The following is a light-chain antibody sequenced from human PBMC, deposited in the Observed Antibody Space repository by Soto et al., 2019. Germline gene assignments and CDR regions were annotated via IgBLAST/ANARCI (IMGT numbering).Light chain of an antibody. CDR3: QQRNIWPPVT. V-gene: IGKV3D-20*02. CDR2: GAF. CDR1: QSVTSSY. Sequence: EIVLTQSPGTLSFSPGERATIFCRASQSVTSSYLAWYQQKPGQPPRLLIYGAFNRAAGIPARFSGSGSGTDFTLTISSLEPEDSAVYYCQQRNIWPPVTFGQGTRLEIK. J-gene: IGKJ5*01.